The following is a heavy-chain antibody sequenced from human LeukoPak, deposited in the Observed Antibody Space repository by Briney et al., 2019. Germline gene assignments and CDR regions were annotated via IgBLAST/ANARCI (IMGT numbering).Heavy chain of an antibody. J-gene: IGHJ3*01. Sequence: PGGSLRLSCAASGFSFSNYAMTWVRQAPGKGLEWVSSIRGRGVGTSYADSVKGRFTMSRDNSKNTLYLQMNSLRAEDTAIYYCGRDPNGDYVGAFEFWGQGALVTVS. CDR3: GRDPNGDYVGAFEF. V-gene: IGHV3-23*01. CDR1: GFSFSNYA. CDR2: IRGRGVGT. D-gene: IGHD4-17*01.